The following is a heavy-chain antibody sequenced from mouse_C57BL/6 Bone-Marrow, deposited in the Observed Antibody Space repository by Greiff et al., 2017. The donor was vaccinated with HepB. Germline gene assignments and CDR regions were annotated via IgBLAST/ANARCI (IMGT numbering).Heavy chain of an antibody. CDR1: GYTFTNYW. CDR3: ARSGNFYWYFDV. CDR2: IYPGGGYT. V-gene: IGHV1-63*01. Sequence: QVQLQQSGAELVRPGTSVKMSCKASGYTFTNYWIGWAKQRPGHGLEWIGDIYPGGGYTNYNEKFKGKATLTADKSSSSAYMQFSSLTSEDSAIYYCARSGNFYWYFDVWGTGTTVTVSS. J-gene: IGHJ1*03. D-gene: IGHD2-1*01.